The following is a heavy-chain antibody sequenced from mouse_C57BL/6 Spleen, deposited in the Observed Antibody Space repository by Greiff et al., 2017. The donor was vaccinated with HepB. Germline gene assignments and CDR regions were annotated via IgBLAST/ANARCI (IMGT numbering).Heavy chain of an antibody. CDR2: IHPNSGST. CDR3: ARYSNYYGSSTLDY. D-gene: IGHD1-1*01. J-gene: IGHJ2*01. Sequence: QVQLQQPGAELVNPGASVKLSCKASGYTFTSYWMHWVKQRPGQGLEWIGMIHPNSGSTNYNEKFKSKATLTVDKSSSTAYMQLSSLTSEDSAVYYCARYSNYYGSSTLDYWGQGTTLTVSS. CDR1: GYTFTSYW. V-gene: IGHV1-64*01.